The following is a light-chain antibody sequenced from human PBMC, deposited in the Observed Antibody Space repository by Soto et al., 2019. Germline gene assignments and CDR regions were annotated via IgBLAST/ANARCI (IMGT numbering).Light chain of an antibody. CDR1: QSVTSN. J-gene: IGKJ1*01. CDR2: DTF. CDR3: QQYNDWPPWT. Sequence: EIVLTQSPAILSVSPGERATLYCRASQSVTSNLAWYRQRPGQAPRLLIYDTFRRATGVPARFSGSGSGTEFTRTISTLQSEDFAVYHCQQYNDWPPWTFGEGTKVDI. V-gene: IGKV3-15*01.